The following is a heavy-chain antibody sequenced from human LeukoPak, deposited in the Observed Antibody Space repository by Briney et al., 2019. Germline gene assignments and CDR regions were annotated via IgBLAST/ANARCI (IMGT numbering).Heavy chain of an antibody. CDR2: IIPIFGTA. CDR1: GGTFSSYA. J-gene: IGHJ4*02. CDR3: ARDLTYYYDSSGYDY. D-gene: IGHD3-22*01. Sequence: ASVKVSCKASGGTFSSYAISWVRQAPGQGLEWMGRIIPIFGTANYAQKFQGRVTITADESTSTAYMELSSLRSEDTAVYYCARDLTYYYDSSGYDYWGQGTLVTVSS. V-gene: IGHV1-69*15.